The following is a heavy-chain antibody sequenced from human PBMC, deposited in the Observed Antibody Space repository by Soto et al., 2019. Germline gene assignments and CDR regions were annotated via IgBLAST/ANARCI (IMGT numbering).Heavy chain of an antibody. CDR3: ARKDYYDSGMYHFDY. CDR1: GGSISSSSYY. D-gene: IGHD3-22*01. J-gene: IGHJ4*02. V-gene: IGHV4-39*01. Sequence: PSETLSLTCTVSGGSISSSSYYWGWIRQPPGKGLEWIGSIYYSGSTYYNPSLKSRVTISVDTSKNRFSLKLSSVTAADTAVYYCARKDYYDSGMYHFDYWGQGTLVTVSS. CDR2: IYYSGST.